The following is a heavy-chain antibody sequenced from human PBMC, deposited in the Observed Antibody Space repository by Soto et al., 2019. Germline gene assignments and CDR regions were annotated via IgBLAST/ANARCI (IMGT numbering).Heavy chain of an antibody. D-gene: IGHD6-13*01. CDR1: GFTFSSYG. J-gene: IGHJ4*02. CDR3: ARESPVLIAAAGPQPSNFDY. CDR2: IWYDGSNK. V-gene: IGHV3-33*01. Sequence: GGSLRLSCAASGFTFSSYGMHWVRQAPGKGLEWVAVIWYDGSNKYYADSVKGRFTISRDNSKNKLYLQMNSLRAEDTAVYYCARESPVLIAAAGPQPSNFDYWGQGTLVTVSS.